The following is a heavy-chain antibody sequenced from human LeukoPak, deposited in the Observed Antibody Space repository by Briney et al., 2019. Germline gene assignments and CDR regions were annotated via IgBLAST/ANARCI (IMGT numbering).Heavy chain of an antibody. J-gene: IGHJ6*02. CDR3: ATLGPFGEGEYYYYYYGMDV. CDR2: ISWNSGSI. D-gene: IGHD3-10*01. CDR1: GFTFDDYA. V-gene: IGHV3-9*01. Sequence: GGSLRLSCAASGFTFDDYAMHWVRQAPGKGLEWVSGISWNSGSIGYADSVKGRFTISRDNAKNSLYLQMNSLRAEDTALYYCATLGPFGEGEYYYYYYGMDVWGQGTTVTVSS.